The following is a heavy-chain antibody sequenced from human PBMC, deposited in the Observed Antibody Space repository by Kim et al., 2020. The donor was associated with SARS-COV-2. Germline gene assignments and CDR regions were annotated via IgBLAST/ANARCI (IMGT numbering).Heavy chain of an antibody. CDR3: ARIRSTYYYDSSGYE. V-gene: IGHV1-69*13. CDR1: GGTFSSYA. Sequence: SVKVSCKASGGTFSSYAISWVRQAPGQGLEWMGGIIPIFGTANYAQKFQGRVTITADESTSTAYMELSSLRSEDTAVYYCARIRSTYYYDSSGYEWGQGTLVTVSS. CDR2: IIPIFGTA. D-gene: IGHD3-22*01. J-gene: IGHJ4*02.